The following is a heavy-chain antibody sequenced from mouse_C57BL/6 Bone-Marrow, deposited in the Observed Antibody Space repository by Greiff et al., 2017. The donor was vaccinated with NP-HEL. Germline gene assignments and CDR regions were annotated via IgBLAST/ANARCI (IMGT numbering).Heavy chain of an antibody. J-gene: IGHJ2*01. Sequence: QVQLQQPGAELVMPGASVKLSCKASGYTFTSYWMHWVKQRPGQGLEWIGEIDPSDSYTNYNQKFKGKSTLTVYKSSSTAYMQLSSLTSEDSAVYYCARLLLSYFDYWGQGTTLTVSS. CDR3: ARLLLSYFDY. D-gene: IGHD1-1*01. CDR1: GYTFTSYW. V-gene: IGHV1-69*01. CDR2: IDPSDSYT.